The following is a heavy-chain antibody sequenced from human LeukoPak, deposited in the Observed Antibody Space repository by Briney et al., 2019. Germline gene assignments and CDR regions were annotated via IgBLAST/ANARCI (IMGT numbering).Heavy chain of an antibody. CDR1: GFTFSSDA. D-gene: IGHD2-8*01. J-gene: IGHJ4*02. V-gene: IGHV3-23*01. CDR2: ISGSGGST. CDR3: AKSRGGVGRYFDY. Sequence: RSGGSLRLSCAASGFTFSSDAMSWVRQAPGKGLKWVSAISGSGGSTYYADSVKGRFTISRDNSKNTLYLQMSSLRAEDTAVYYCAKSRGGVGRYFDYWGQRSLVTVSS.